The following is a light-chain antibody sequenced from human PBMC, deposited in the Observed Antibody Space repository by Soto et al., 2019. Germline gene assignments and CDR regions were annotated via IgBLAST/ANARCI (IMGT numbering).Light chain of an antibody. J-gene: IGLJ1*01. CDR1: SSDVGGYNF. CDR3: CSYTSSTSYV. CDR2: DVT. Sequence: QSALTQPASVSGSPGQSITISCTGTSSDVGGYNFVTWYQQYPGKAPKPVIHDVTRRPSGVSNRFSGSKSGTTASLTISGLQAEDEADYYCCSYTSSTSYVFGTGTKLTVL. V-gene: IGLV2-14*01.